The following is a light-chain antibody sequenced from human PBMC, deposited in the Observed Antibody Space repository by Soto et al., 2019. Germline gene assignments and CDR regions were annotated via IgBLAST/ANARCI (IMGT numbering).Light chain of an antibody. Sequence: QSALTQPASVSGSPGQSITVSCTGTNSDLGGYNYVSWYQHHPGKAPKLMIYEVSNRPSGVSNRFSGSKSGNTASLAISGLRAEDEADYYCSSYTSSGTLVFGTGTKVTVL. J-gene: IGLJ1*01. V-gene: IGLV2-14*01. CDR3: SSYTSSGTLV. CDR1: NSDLGGYNY. CDR2: EVS.